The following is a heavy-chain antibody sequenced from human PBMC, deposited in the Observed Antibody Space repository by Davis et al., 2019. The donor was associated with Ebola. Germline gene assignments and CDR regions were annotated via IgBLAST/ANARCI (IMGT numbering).Heavy chain of an antibody. D-gene: IGHD3-16*02. CDR2: ISSSSSTI. CDR3: ARDLIMITFGGVIEFYYYYGMDV. Sequence: GGSLRLSCAASGFTFSSYSMNWVRQAPGKGLEWVSYISSSSSTIYYADSVKGRFTISRDNSKNTLYLQMNSLRAEDTAVYYCARDLIMITFGGVIEFYYYYGMDVWGQGTTVTVSS. CDR1: GFTFSSYS. V-gene: IGHV3-48*01. J-gene: IGHJ6*02.